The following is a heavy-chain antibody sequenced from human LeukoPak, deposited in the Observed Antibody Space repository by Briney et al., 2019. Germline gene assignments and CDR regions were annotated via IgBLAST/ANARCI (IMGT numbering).Heavy chain of an antibody. Sequence: VASVKVSCKASGYTFTGYYMHWVRQAPGQGLEWMGWINPNSGGTNYAQKFQGRVTMTRDTSISTAYMELSRLRSDDTAVYYCVRDPGSGYSFLYFFDYWGQGTLVTVSS. CDR1: GYTFTGYY. D-gene: IGHD5-18*01. V-gene: IGHV1-2*02. CDR2: INPNSGGT. J-gene: IGHJ4*02. CDR3: VRDPGSGYSFLYFFDY.